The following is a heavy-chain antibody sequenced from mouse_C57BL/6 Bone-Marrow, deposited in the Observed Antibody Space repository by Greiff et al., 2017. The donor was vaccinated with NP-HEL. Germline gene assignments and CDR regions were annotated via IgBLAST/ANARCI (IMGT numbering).Heavy chain of an antibody. CDR3: AKHEVDRHHWYFDV. CDR1: GYTFTEYT. D-gene: IGHD2-14*01. J-gene: IGHJ1*03. Sequence: QVQLQQSGAELVKPGASVKLSCKASGYTFTEYTIHWVKQRSGQGLEWIGWFYPGSGSIKYNEKFKDQATLTVDKSSSTVYMEHSRLTSEDSAVYFCAKHEVDRHHWYFDVWGTGTTVTVSS. CDR2: FYPGSGSI. V-gene: IGHV1-62-2*01.